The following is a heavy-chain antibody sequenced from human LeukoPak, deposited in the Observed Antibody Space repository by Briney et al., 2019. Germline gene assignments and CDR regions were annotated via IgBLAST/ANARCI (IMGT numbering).Heavy chain of an antibody. Sequence: GASVKVSCEASRGTFNSYTISWVSQSPGQGLEWMGRIIPILGIANYAQKFQGRVTITADKSTSTAYMELSSLRSEDTAVYYCASRDIVVVVAATNTFNIWGPGTMVTVSS. CDR3: ASRDIVVVVAATNTFNI. J-gene: IGHJ3*02. V-gene: IGHV1-69*02. CDR2: IIPILGIA. D-gene: IGHD2-15*01. CDR1: RGTFNSYT.